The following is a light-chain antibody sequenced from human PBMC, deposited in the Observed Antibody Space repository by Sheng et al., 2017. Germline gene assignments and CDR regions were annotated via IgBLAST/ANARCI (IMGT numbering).Light chain of an antibody. Sequence: ENVLTQSPGTLSLSPGERATLSCRASLSVSSSYLTWFQQKPGQAPRLLIYGASSRAPGIPDRFSGSGSGTDFTLTISSLEPEDSAVYYCQQYNNWPPYTFGQGTKLEI. CDR2: GAS. J-gene: IGKJ2*01. CDR3: QQYNNWPPYT. CDR1: LSVSSSY. V-gene: IGKV3-20*01.